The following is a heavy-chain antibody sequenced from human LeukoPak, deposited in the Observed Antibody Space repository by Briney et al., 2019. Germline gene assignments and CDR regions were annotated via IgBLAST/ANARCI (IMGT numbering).Heavy chain of an antibody. Sequence: SETLSLTCTVSGYSVSSGYYWCCSRQPPGKGLEWVGSIYHSGSTYYTPTPKSPVTISVDTSQNQSSVKLSSVTAADTAVYYCASADYSSTWSHGYYYMDVWGKGTTVTVSS. CDR2: IYHSGST. V-gene: IGHV4-38-2*02. CDR1: GYSVSSGYY. CDR3: ASADYSSTWSHGYYYMDV. D-gene: IGHD6-13*01. J-gene: IGHJ6*03.